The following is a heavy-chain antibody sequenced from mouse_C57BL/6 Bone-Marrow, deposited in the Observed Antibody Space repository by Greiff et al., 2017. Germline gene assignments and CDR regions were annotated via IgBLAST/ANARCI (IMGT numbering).Heavy chain of an antibody. V-gene: IGHV5-4*03. CDR2: ISDGGSYT. J-gene: IGHJ1*03. CDR1: GFTFSSYA. D-gene: IGHD1-1*01. Sequence: DVKLVEFGGGLVKPGGSLKLSCAASGFTFSSYAMSWVRQTPEKRLEWVATISDGGSYTYYPDNVKGRFTISRDNAKNNLYLQMSHLKSEDTAMYYCARGAYGSSYGYFDVWGTGTTVTVSS. CDR3: ARGAYGSSYGYFDV.